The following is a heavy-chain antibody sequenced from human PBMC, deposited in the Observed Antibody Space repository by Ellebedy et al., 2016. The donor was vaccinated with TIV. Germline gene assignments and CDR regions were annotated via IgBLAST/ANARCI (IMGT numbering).Heavy chain of an antibody. V-gene: IGHV4-38-2*02. CDR3: ATSGFYYYYMDV. D-gene: IGHD6-25*01. CDR2: IYHSGST. J-gene: IGHJ6*03. Sequence: SETLSLXXTVSGYSISSGYYWGWIRQPPGKGLEWIGSIYHSGSTYYNPSLKSRVTMSVDTSKNQFSLKLSSVTAADTAVYYCATSGFYYYYMDVWGKGTTVTVSS. CDR1: GYSISSGYY.